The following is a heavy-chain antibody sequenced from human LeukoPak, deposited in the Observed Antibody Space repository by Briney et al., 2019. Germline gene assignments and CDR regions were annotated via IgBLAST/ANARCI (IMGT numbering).Heavy chain of an antibody. V-gene: IGHV1-69*05. CDR2: IIPIFGTA. J-gene: IGHJ4*02. CDR3: ASLGYSYGSVDY. Sequence: ASVKVSCKASGYTFTSYYMHWVRQAPGQGLEWMGGIIPIFGTANYAQKFQGRVTITTDESTSTAYMELSSLRSEDTAVYYCASLGYSYGSVDYWGQGTLVTVSS. CDR1: GYTFTSYY. D-gene: IGHD5-18*01.